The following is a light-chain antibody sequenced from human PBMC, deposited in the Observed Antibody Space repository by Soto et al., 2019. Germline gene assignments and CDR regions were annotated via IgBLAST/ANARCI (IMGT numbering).Light chain of an antibody. CDR2: DAS. Sequence: DIQMTQSPSTLSAAVGDRVSITCRASQSVDRYLAWYQQKPGKAPHLLIYDASSLQSGVPSRFSGSGSGTDFTLTISSLQPEDFATYYCQQSYSTPLITFGQGTRLEIK. V-gene: IGKV1-39*01. CDR1: QSVDRY. J-gene: IGKJ5*01. CDR3: QQSYSTPLIT.